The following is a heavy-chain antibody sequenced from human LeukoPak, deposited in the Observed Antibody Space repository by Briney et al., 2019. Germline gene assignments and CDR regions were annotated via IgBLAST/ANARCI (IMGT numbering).Heavy chain of an antibody. J-gene: IGHJ6*02. Sequence: GGSLRLSCAASGYTFSGYGMHWVRLAPGKGLEWVADIWFDGKNEHFAASVKGRFTISRDNSKKTMYLQINSLRAEDTAVYYCARDRHCVNGLCHNSPGMDVWGRGTTVTVSS. V-gene: IGHV3-33*01. D-gene: IGHD2-8*01. CDR1: GYTFSGYG. CDR3: ARDRHCVNGLCHNSPGMDV. CDR2: IWFDGKNE.